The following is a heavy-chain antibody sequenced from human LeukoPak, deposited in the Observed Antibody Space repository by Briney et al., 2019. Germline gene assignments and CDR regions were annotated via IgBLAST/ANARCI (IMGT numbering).Heavy chain of an antibody. CDR1: GYSISSGYY. V-gene: IGHV4-38-2*02. J-gene: IGHJ4*02. D-gene: IGHD3-16*02. Sequence: SETLSLTCTVSGYSISSGYYWGWIRQPPGKGLEWIGSIYHSGSTYYNPSLKSRVTISVDTSKNQFSLKLSSVTAADTAVYYCARAYYDYVWGSCRVNLFDYWGQGTLVTVSS. CDR2: IYHSGST. CDR3: ARAYYDYVWGSCRVNLFDY.